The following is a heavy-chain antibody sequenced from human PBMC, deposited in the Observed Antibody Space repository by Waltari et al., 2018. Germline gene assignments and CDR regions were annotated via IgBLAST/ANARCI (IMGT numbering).Heavy chain of an antibody. J-gene: IGHJ4*02. V-gene: IGHV4-59*01. D-gene: IGHD6-19*01. CDR1: GGSISSYY. Sequence: QVQLQESGPGLVKPSETLSLTCTVSGGSISSYYWIWIRQPPGKGLEWIGYIYYSGSTNYNPSLKSRVTISVDTSKNQFSLKLSSVTAADTAVYYCASQPAVAGTGLDYWGQGTLVTVSS. CDR3: ASQPAVAGTGLDY. CDR2: IYYSGST.